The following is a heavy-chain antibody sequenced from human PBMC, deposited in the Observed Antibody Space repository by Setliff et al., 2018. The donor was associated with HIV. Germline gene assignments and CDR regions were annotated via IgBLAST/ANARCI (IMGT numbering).Heavy chain of an antibody. Sequence: PGGSLRLSCAASGVTVSKNYMGWVRQAPGKGLEWASVIYTGGATFYADSVKARFTISRDNSRNTLYLQMNSLRAEDTAVYYCAKDIPGPAINSGRIKNWFDPWGEGTLVTVSS. J-gene: IGHJ5*02. CDR3: AKDIPGPAINSGRIKNWFDP. V-gene: IGHV3-53*05. CDR1: GVTVSKNY. D-gene: IGHD6-19*01. CDR2: IYTGGAT.